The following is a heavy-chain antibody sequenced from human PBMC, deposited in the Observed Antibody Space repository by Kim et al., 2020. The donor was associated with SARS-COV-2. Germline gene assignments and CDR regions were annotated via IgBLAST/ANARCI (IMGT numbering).Heavy chain of an antibody. CDR1: GFTFSSYA. J-gene: IGHJ2*01. D-gene: IGHD6-13*01. Sequence: GGSLRLSCAASGFTFSSYAMHWVRQAPGKGLEWVAVISYDGSNKYYADSVKGRFTISRDNSKNTLYLQMNSLRAEDTAVYYCARVGGIAAAGTGRYFDLWGRGTLVTVSS. CDR3: ARVGGIAAAGTGRYFDL. V-gene: IGHV3-30-3*01. CDR2: ISYDGSNK.